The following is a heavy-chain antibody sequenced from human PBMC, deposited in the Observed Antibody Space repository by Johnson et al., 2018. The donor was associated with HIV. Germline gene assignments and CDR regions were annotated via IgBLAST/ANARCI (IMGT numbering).Heavy chain of an antibody. CDR3: VRRFYDSSAFDI. J-gene: IGHJ3*02. V-gene: IGHV3-30*03. CDR1: GFTFDDYG. Sequence: VQLVESGGGVVRPGGSLRLSCAASGFTFDDYGMSWVRQAPGKGLEWMAFISYDGSNKYFTDSVRGRFTISRDNSKNTLFLQMNSLRAEDTAVYYCVRRFYDSSAFDIWGQGTLVTVSS. CDR2: ISYDGSNK. D-gene: IGHD3-22*01.